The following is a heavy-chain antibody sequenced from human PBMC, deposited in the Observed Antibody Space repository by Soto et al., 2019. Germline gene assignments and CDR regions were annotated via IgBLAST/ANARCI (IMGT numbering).Heavy chain of an antibody. CDR1: GGSIRSSSYY. CDR3: ARSYYYDSGSYYNGFDY. V-gene: IGHV4-39*01. CDR2: IYYSGNT. D-gene: IGHD3-10*01. J-gene: IGHJ4*02. Sequence: LSLTCTVSGGSIRSSSYYWGWIRQPPGKGLEWIGSIYYSGNTYYNPSLRSRVTISVDTSKNQFSLKLSSVTAADTAVYYCARSYYYDSGSYYNGFDYWGQGTLVTVSS.